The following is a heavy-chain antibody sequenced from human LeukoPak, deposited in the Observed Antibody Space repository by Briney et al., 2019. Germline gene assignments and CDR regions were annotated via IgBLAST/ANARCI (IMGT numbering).Heavy chain of an antibody. CDR3: ARFKRAGGWSYFDY. V-gene: IGHV4-59*01. CDR1: GGSISSYY. CDR2: IYYSGST. J-gene: IGHJ4*02. Sequence: SETLSLTCTVSGGSISSYYWSWIRQPPGKGLEWIGDIYYSGSTNYNPSLKSRVTISVDTSKNQFSLKLSSVTAADTAVYYCARFKRAGGWSYFDYWGQGTLVTVSS. D-gene: IGHD6-19*01.